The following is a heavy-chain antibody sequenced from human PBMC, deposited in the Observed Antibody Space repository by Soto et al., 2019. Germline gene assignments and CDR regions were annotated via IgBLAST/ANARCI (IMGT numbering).Heavy chain of an antibody. V-gene: IGHV3-23*01. D-gene: IGHD3-22*01. CDR2: ITGSGGGT. J-gene: IGHJ4*02. CDR3: ARGLRNYYDRSGLHY. Sequence: EVQLLESGGGLVQPGGSLRLSCAASGFTFSSSAMTWVRQAPGKGLEWVSAITGSGGGTYYADSVKGRFAISRDNSKNSLYLQMNSLRAEDTAVYYCARGLRNYYDRSGLHYWGQGTLVTVSS. CDR1: GFTFSSSA.